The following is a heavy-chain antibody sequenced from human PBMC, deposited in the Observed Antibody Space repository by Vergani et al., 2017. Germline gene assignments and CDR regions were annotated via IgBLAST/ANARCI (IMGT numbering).Heavy chain of an antibody. CDR3: ATVRNYGSGSYLYYYYGMDV. D-gene: IGHD3-10*01. CDR2: VDPEDGET. CDR1: GYTFTDYY. J-gene: IGHJ6*02. V-gene: IGHV1-69-2*01. Sequence: EVQLVQSGAEVKKPGATVKISCKVSGYTFTDYYMHWVQQAPGKGLEWMGLVDPEDGETIYAEKFQGRVTITADTSTDTAYMELSSLRSEDTAVYYCATVRNYGSGSYLYYYYGMDVWGQGTTVTVSS.